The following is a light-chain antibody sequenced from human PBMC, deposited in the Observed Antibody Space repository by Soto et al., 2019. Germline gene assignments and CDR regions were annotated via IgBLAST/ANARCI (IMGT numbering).Light chain of an antibody. CDR3: SSYTSSSTLV. V-gene: IGLV2-14*01. CDR2: DVS. J-gene: IGLJ1*01. CDR1: ISDVGGYNY. Sequence: QSALTQPASVSGSPGQSITISCTGTISDVGGYNYVSWYQQHPGKAPKLMIYDVSNRPSGVSNRFSGSKSGNTASLTISGPQAEDEADYYCSSYTSSSTLVFGTGTKLTVL.